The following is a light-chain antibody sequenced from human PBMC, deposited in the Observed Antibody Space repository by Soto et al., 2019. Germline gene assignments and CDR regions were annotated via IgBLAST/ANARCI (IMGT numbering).Light chain of an antibody. Sequence: QSVLTQPPSVSEAPSQRVTISCSGSSSNIGSNAVTWYQHLPGKAPKLLIYYDDLLPPGVSDRFSGSKSGTSASLAISGLKSEDEADYYCAAWDGTGYVFGTGTKLTVL. J-gene: IGLJ1*01. CDR2: YDD. CDR1: SSNIGSNA. V-gene: IGLV1-36*01. CDR3: AAWDGTGYV.